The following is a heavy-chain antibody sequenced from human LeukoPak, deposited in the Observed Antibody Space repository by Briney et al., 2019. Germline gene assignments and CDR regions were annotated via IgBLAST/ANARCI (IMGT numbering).Heavy chain of an antibody. CDR3: ATQLRDGYNPPDY. J-gene: IGHJ4*02. CDR1: GGSFSGYY. CDR2: IYHSGST. Sequence: SETLSLTCAVYGGSFSGYYWSWIRQPPGKGLEWIGSIYHSGSTYYNPSLKSRVTISVDTSKNQFSLKLSSVTAADTAVYYCATQLRDGYNPPDYWGQGTLVTVSS. V-gene: IGHV4-34*01. D-gene: IGHD5-24*01.